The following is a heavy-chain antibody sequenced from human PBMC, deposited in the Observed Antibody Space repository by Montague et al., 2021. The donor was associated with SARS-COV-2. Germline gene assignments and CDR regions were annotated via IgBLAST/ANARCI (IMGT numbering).Heavy chain of an antibody. CDR1: GLTFNSYS. D-gene: IGHD5-12*01. J-gene: IGHJ4*02. CDR2: ISSTSTSI. Sequence: SLRLSCAASGLTFNSYSMNWVRQAPGKGLEWVSSISSTSTSIYYADSVKGRFTISRDNAKNSLYLQMNSLRAEDTAVYYCYSGYDFGYWGQGTLVTVSS. V-gene: IGHV3-21*01. CDR3: YSGYDFGY.